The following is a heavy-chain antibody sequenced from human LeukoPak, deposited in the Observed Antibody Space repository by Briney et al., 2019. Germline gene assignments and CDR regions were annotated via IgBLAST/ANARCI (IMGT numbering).Heavy chain of an antibody. CDR3: ARDHSSNYLNWFDP. V-gene: IGHV4-31*03. D-gene: IGHD4-11*01. CDR2: IYYSGST. CDR1: GGSISSGGYY. Sequence: SDTLSLTCTVSGGSISSGGYYWSWIRQHPGKGLEWIGYIYYSGSTYYNPSLKSRVTISVDTSKNQFSLKLSSVTAADTAVYYCARDHSSNYLNWFDPWGQGTLVTVSS. J-gene: IGHJ5*02.